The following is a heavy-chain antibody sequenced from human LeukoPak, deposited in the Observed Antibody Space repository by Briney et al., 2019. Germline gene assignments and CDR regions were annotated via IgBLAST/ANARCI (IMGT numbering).Heavy chain of an antibody. CDR1: GFTFSSYS. V-gene: IGHV3-48*04. Sequence: GGSLRLSCAASGFTFSSYSMNWVRQAPGKGLEWVSYISSSSSTIYYADSVKGRFTISRDNAKNSLYLQMNGLRAEDTAVYYCARDGTAFDIWGQGTMVTVSS. J-gene: IGHJ3*02. CDR2: ISSSSSTI. CDR3: ARDGTAFDI. D-gene: IGHD1-14*01.